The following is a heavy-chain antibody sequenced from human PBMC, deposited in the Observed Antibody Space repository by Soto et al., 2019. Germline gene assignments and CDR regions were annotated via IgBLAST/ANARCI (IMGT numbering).Heavy chain of an antibody. CDR2: IYYSGST. J-gene: IGHJ5*02. CDR1: GGSISSYY. Sequence: SETLSLTCTVSGGSISSYYWSWIRQPPGKGLEWIGYIYYSGSTNYNPSLKSRVTISVDTSKNQLSLKVSSVTAADTAVYYCARGPNWFDPWGQGTLVTVSS. V-gene: IGHV4-59*01. CDR3: ARGPNWFDP.